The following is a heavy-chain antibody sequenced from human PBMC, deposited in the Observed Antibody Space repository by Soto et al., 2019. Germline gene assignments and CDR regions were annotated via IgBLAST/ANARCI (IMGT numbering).Heavy chain of an antibody. Sequence: ASVKVSCKASGYTFTNYAIHWVRQAPGQGLEWMGWMNPNSGNTGYAQKFQGRVTMTRNTSISTAYMELSSLRSEDTAVYYCASLHTTDYYYGMDVWGQGTTVTVSS. CDR3: ASLHTTDYYYGMDV. D-gene: IGHD4-4*01. V-gene: IGHV1-8*01. CDR1: GYTFTNYA. CDR2: MNPNSGNT. J-gene: IGHJ6*02.